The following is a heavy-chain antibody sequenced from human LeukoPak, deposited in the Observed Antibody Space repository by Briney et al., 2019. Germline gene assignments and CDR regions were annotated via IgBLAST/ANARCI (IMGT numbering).Heavy chain of an antibody. J-gene: IGHJ3*02. V-gene: IGHV4-31*03. CDR3: ARVAGGVVTAGAFDI. CDR1: GGSISSGGYY. CDR2: IYYSGST. Sequence: SETLSLTCTVSGGSISSGGYYWSWIRQHPGTGLEWIGYIYYSGSTYYNPSLKSRVTISVDTSKNQFSLKLSSVTAADTAVYYRARVAGGVVTAGAFDIWGQGTMVTVSS. D-gene: IGHD2-21*02.